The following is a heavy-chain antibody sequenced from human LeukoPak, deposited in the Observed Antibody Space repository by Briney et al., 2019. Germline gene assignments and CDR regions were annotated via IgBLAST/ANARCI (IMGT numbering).Heavy chain of an antibody. D-gene: IGHD3-9*01. CDR1: GFTFSSYE. CDR3: ARIMGQLTGGVRDY. V-gene: IGHV3-48*03. J-gene: IGHJ4*02. CDR2: ITSSGSTI. Sequence: GGSLRLSCRASGFTFSSYEMNWVRQAPGKGLEWVSYITSSGSTIHYADSVKGRFTISRDNAKNSLYLQMNSLRAEDTAVYYCARIMGQLTGGVRDYWGQGTLVTVSS.